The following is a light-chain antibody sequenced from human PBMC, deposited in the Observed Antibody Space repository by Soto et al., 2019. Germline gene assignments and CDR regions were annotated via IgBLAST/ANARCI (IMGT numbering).Light chain of an antibody. J-gene: IGKJ2*01. V-gene: IGKV3-15*01. CDR1: QSVSNA. CDR3: QHYNDWPYT. CDR2: GAS. Sequence: ELVMTQSPGTLSVSPGERATLSCRASQSVSNALAWYQQKPGQAPGLLIYGASTRATGIPARFSGTGSGTEFTLTISSLQSEDFAVYFCQHYNDWPYTFGQGTKVDIK.